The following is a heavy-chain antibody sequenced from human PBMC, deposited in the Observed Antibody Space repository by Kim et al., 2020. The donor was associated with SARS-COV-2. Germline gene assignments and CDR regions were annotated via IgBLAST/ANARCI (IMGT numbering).Heavy chain of an antibody. CDR2: ISGSGGST. J-gene: IGHJ4*02. V-gene: IGHV3-23*01. CDR1: GFTFSSYA. CDR3: AKDPHSSPWDY. D-gene: IGHD6-13*01. Sequence: GGSLRLSCAASGFTFSSYAMSWVRQAPGKGLEWVSAISGSGGSTYYGDSVKGRFTISRDNSKNTLYLQMNSLRAEDTAEYYCAKDPHSSPWDYWGQGTLVSVST.